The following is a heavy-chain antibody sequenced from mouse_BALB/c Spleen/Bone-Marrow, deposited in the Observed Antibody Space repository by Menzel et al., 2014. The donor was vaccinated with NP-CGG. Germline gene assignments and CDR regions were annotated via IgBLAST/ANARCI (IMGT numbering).Heavy chain of an antibody. CDR3: ARKGWLLFDY. D-gene: IGHD2-3*01. Sequence: EVQLVESGGGLVKPGGSLKLSCAASGFTFSSYGMSWVRPTPEKRLEWVASISGGGSTYYPDNVKGRFTISRDNARNILYLQMSGLRSEDTAMYYCARKGWLLFDYWGQGTTLTVSS. CDR2: ISGGGST. CDR1: GFTFSSYG. J-gene: IGHJ2*01. V-gene: IGHV5-6-5*01.